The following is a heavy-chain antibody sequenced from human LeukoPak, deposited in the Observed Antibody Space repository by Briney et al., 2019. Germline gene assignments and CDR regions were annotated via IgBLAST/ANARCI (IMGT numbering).Heavy chain of an antibody. V-gene: IGHV4-34*01. J-gene: IGHJ4*02. CDR2: INHSGST. D-gene: IGHD2-2*02. Sequence: SETLSLTCAVYGGSFSGYYWSWIRQPPGKRLEWIGEINHSGSTNYNPSLKSRVTISVDTSKNQFSLKLSSVTAADTAVYYCASIAYCSSTSCYNDNLSFDYWGQGTLVTVSS. CDR1: GGSFSGYY. CDR3: ASIAYCSSTSCYNDNLSFDY.